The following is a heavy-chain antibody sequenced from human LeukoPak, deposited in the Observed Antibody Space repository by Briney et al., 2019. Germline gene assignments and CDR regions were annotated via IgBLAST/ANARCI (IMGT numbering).Heavy chain of an antibody. J-gene: IGHJ3*02. D-gene: IGHD3-10*01. CDR1: GFTFDDYA. CDR3: AKAIRYIGPWVGSVAHAFDI. CDR2: ISWNSGSI. Sequence: GGSLRLSCAASGFTFDDYAMHWVRQAPGKGLEWVSGISWNSGSIGYADSVKGRFTISRDNAKNSLYLQMNSLRAEDTALYYCAKAIRYIGPWVGSVAHAFDIWGQGTMVTVSS. V-gene: IGHV3-9*01.